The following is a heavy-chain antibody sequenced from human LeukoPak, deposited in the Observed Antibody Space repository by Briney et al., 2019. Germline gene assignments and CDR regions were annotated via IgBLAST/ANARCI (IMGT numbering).Heavy chain of an antibody. CDR1: GFTFSNYW. J-gene: IGHJ3*02. D-gene: IGHD1-14*01. CDR2: IKQDGSEK. Sequence: PGGSLRLSCAASGFTFSNYWMSWVRQAPGKGLEWVANIKQDGSEKYYVDSVKGRFTISRDNAKNSLYLQMNSLRADDTAVYYCVRDRMTTGTDDAFDIWGQGTMVTASS. CDR3: VRDRMTTGTDDAFDI. V-gene: IGHV3-7*01.